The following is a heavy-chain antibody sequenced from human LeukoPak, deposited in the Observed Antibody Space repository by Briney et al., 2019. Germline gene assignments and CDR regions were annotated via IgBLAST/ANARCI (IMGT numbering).Heavy chain of an antibody. CDR2: ISSSAGSA. V-gene: IGHV3-23*01. Sequence: PGGSLRLSCEVSGFTFNNYAMNWVRQAPGQGLEWVSSISSSAGSAVYGDSVKGRFTISRVNAEKTLYLQMNSLRADDTAIYYCAKDQRSGEYNYGWGPFDIWGQGTMVTVSS. D-gene: IGHD5-18*01. CDR1: GFTFNNYA. CDR3: AKDQRSGEYNYGWGPFDI. J-gene: IGHJ3*02.